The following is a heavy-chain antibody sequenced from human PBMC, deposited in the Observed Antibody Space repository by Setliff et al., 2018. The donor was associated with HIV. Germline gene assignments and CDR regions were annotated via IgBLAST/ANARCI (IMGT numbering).Heavy chain of an antibody. J-gene: IGHJ6*03. Sequence: ASVKVSCKASGYTLAGYFMHWVRQAPGQGLEWMGWISTYNADTNYAQNLQGRVTMTTDTSTSTAYMQLSGLTYEDTAVYYCAKGERRVADISDLNYMGVWGKGTMVTVSS. CDR2: ISTYNADT. CDR3: AKGERRVADISDLNYMGV. V-gene: IGHV1-18*04. D-gene: IGHD1-1*01. CDR1: GYTLAGYF.